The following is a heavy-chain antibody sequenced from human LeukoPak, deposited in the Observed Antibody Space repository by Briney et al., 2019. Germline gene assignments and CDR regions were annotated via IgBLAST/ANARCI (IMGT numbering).Heavy chain of an antibody. V-gene: IGHV4-4*02. CDR3: ARGANSGSYRNDF. J-gene: IGHJ4*02. CDR2: VYHSGST. D-gene: IGHD1-26*01. CDR1: GVFIGSSNW. Sequence: SGTLSLTCAVSGVFIGSSNWWSWVRQPPGKGLGWIGEVYHSGSTNYNPSLKSRVSISADKSKNQFSLKLTSVTAADTAVYYCARGANSGSYRNDFWGQGTLVTVSS.